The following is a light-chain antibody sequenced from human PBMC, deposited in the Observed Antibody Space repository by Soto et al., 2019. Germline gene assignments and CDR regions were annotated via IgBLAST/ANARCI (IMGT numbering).Light chain of an antibody. V-gene: IGLV8-61*01. CDR1: SGSVSTDNY. CDR3: ALYIGRGISM. J-gene: IGLJ3*02. CDR2: STS. Sequence: QTVVTQEPSLSVSPAGTVTLTCGLNSGSVSTDNYPSWYQQTPGRAPRTLIYSTSIRSSGVPDRFSGSVVENKAALTITGAQADDESDYYCALYIGRGISMFGGGTKVTVL.